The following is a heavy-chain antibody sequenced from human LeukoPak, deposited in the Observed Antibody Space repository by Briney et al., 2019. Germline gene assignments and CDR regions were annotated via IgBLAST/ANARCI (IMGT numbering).Heavy chain of an antibody. Sequence: PGGSLRLSCAAPGFTVSSNYMSWVRQAPGKGLEWVSVIYSGGSTYYADSVKGRFTISRDNSKNTLYLQMNSLRAEDTAVYYCASPVYSSGWQLFDYWGQGTLVTVSS. CDR1: GFTVSSNY. V-gene: IGHV3-66*01. CDR3: ASPVYSSGWQLFDY. J-gene: IGHJ4*02. CDR2: IYSGGST. D-gene: IGHD6-19*01.